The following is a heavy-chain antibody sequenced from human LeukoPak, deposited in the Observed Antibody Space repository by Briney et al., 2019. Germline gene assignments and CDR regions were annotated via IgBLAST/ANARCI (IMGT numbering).Heavy chain of an antibody. CDR1: EFTFSSYA. CDR3: ARVQREYYYDSSGIMGN. CDR2: ISSSSSYI. V-gene: IGHV3-21*01. Sequence: PGGSLRLSCAASEFTFSSYAMSWVRQAPGKGLEWVSSISSSSSYIYYADSVKGRFTISRDNSKNTLYLQMNSLRVEDTAVYYCARVQREYYYDSSGIMGNWGQGTLVTVSS. D-gene: IGHD3-22*01. J-gene: IGHJ4*02.